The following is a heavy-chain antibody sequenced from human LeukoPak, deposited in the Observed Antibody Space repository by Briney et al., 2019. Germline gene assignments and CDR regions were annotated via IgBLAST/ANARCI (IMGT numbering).Heavy chain of an antibody. CDR3: CSNILTGYPY. Sequence: SETLSLTCAVYGGSFSGYYWSWIRQPPGKGLEWLGEINHSGSTKYNPSLKSRVTISVDTSKKQFSMKLSSVTAADTAVYYCCSNILTGYPYWGQGTLVTVSS. J-gene: IGHJ4*02. CDR2: INHSGST. D-gene: IGHD3-9*01. CDR1: GGSFSGYY. V-gene: IGHV4-34*01.